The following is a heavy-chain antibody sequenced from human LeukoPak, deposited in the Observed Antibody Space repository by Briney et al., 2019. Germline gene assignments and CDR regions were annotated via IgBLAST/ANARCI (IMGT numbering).Heavy chain of an antibody. V-gene: IGHV4-39*07. J-gene: IGHJ5*02. Sequence: PSETLSLTCTVSGGSISSSSYYWGWIRQPPGKGLEWIGSIYYSGSTYYNPSLKSRVTISVDTSKNQFSLKLSSVTAADTAVCYCARSGIVANWFDPWGQGTLVTVSS. CDR1: GGSISSSSYY. CDR3: ARSGIVANWFDP. CDR2: IYYSGST. D-gene: IGHD2-21*01.